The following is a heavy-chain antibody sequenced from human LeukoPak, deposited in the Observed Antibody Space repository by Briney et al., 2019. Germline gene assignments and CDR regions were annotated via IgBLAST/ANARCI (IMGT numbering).Heavy chain of an antibody. V-gene: IGHV3-74*03. CDR2: INGDGSNT. D-gene: IGHD6-19*01. Sequence: RINGDGSNTTYADSVKGRFTISRDNAKNTLYLQMNSLRAEDTAVYHCARSKGWYSTDAFDIWGQGTMVTVSS. CDR3: ARSKGWYSTDAFDI. J-gene: IGHJ3*02.